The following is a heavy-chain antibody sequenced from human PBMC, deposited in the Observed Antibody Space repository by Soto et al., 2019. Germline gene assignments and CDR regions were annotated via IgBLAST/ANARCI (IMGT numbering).Heavy chain of an antibody. D-gene: IGHD6-19*01. Sequence: QVQLQQWGAGLLKPSETLSLTCGVYGGSFGGYYWSWIRQPQGKGLEWIGEINHSGSTNYNPSLKSRVTISVDTSKNQFSLKLSSVTAADTAVYYCARADSSGWYFDYWGQGTLVTVSS. CDR2: INHSGST. J-gene: IGHJ4*02. V-gene: IGHV4-34*01. CDR3: ARADSSGWYFDY. CDR1: GGSFGGYY.